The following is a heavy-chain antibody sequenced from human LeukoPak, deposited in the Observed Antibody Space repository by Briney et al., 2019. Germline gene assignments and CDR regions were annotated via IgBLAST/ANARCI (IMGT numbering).Heavy chain of an antibody. CDR3: ARGPARYCSSTSCYSLDY. CDR1: GGSFSGYY. D-gene: IGHD2-2*01. CDR2: INHSGST. Sequence: SETLSLTCAVYGGSFSGYYWSWIRQPPGKGLEWIGEINHSGSTNYNPSLKSRVTISVDTSKNQFSLKLSSVTAADTAVYYCARGPARYCSSTSCYSLDYWGQGTLVTVSS. J-gene: IGHJ4*02. V-gene: IGHV4-34*01.